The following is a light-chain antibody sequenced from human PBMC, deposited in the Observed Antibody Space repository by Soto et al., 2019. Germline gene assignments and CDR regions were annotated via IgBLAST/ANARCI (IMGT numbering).Light chain of an antibody. J-gene: IGLJ1*01. CDR3: SSYTSSSTRV. CDR2: EVS. V-gene: IGLV2-14*01. CDR1: SSDVGGYNY. Sequence: QSVLIQPASVSGSPGQSITISCTGTSSDVGGYNYVSWYQQHPGKAPKLMIYEVSNRPSGVSNRFSGSKSGNTASLTISGLQAEDEADYYCSSYTSSSTRVFGTGTKVTV.